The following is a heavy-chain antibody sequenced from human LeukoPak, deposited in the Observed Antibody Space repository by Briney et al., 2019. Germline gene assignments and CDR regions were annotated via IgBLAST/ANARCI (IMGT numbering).Heavy chain of an antibody. CDR3: AKDKDFWSGYYRGVPFYYGMDV. D-gene: IGHD3-3*01. CDR2: ISYDGSNK. V-gene: IGHV3-30*18. Sequence: GRPLRLSCAASGFSFSSYGMHWVRQAPGKGLEWVAVISYDGSNKSYADSVKGRFTISRDNAKNTLYLQMHSLRAEDTAVYYCAKDKDFWSGYYRGVPFYYGMDVWGQGTTVTVSS. CDR1: GFSFSSYG. J-gene: IGHJ6*02.